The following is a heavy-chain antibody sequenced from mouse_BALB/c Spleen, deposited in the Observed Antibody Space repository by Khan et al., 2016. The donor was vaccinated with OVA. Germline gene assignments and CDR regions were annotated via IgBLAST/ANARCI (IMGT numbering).Heavy chain of an antibody. D-gene: IGHD1-2*01. CDR3: ARTARIKY. V-gene: IGHV3-2*02. CDR1: GYSITSGYG. CDR2: ISYSGST. Sequence: EVQLLETGPGLVKPSQSLSLTCTVTGYSITSGYGWNWIRQVPGNKLEWMGYISYSGSTNYNPSLKSRISITRDKSKNKFFLQLNSVTTEDTATYYCARTARIKYWGQGTTLTVSS. J-gene: IGHJ2*01.